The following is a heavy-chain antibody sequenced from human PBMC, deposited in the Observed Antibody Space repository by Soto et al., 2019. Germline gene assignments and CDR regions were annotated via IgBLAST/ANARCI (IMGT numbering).Heavy chain of an antibody. CDR3: ASISYSGSYPFDY. D-gene: IGHD1-26*01. V-gene: IGHV4-34*01. CDR2: INHSGST. J-gene: IGHJ4*02. CDR1: GGSFSCYY. Sequence: KPSETLSLTCGVYGGSFSCYYWIWIRQPPGKGLEWIGEINHSGSTNYNPSLKSRVTISVDTSKNQFSLKLSSVTAADTAVYYCASISYSGSYPFDYWGQGTLVTVSS.